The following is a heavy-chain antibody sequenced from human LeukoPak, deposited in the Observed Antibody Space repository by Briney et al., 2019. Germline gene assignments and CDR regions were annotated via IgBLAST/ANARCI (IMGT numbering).Heavy chain of an antibody. CDR2: ISYDGSNK. Sequence: GGSLRLSCAASGFTFSSYAMSWVRQAPGKGLEWVAVISYDGSNKYYADSVKGRFTISRDNSKNTLYLQMNSLRAEDTAVYYCARGGCSGGSCYSRYFQHWGQGTLVTVSS. V-gene: IGHV3-30*14. J-gene: IGHJ1*01. CDR1: GFTFSSYA. CDR3: ARGGCSGGSCYSRYFQH. D-gene: IGHD2-15*01.